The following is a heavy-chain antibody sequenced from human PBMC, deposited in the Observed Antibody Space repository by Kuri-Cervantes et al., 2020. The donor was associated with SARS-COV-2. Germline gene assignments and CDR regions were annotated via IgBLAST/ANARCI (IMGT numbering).Heavy chain of an antibody. Sequence: GESLKISCAASGFTFDDYGMSWVRQAPGKGLEWVSGINWNGGSTGYADSVKGRFTISRDNAKNSLYLQMNSLRVEDTALYYCARDRSQSSENAFDVWGQGTMVTVSS. CDR3: ARDRSQSSENAFDV. CDR2: INWNGGST. CDR1: GFTFDDYG. D-gene: IGHD6-25*01. V-gene: IGHV3-20*04. J-gene: IGHJ3*01.